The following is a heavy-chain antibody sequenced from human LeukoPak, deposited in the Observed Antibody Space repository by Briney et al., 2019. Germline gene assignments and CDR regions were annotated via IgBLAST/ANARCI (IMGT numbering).Heavy chain of an antibody. Sequence: PGRSLRLSCAASGFTFNNYAMHWVRQAPGKGLEWVLGIDGSGDNTYYADSVKGRFTISRDNSKDTLTLQMNSLRVEDTAVYFCAKADSYGGNSQLFDFWGQGTLVTVSS. CDR3: AKADSYGGNSQLFDF. V-gene: IGHV3-23*05. CDR2: IDGSGDNT. J-gene: IGHJ4*02. D-gene: IGHD4-23*01. CDR1: GFTFNNYA.